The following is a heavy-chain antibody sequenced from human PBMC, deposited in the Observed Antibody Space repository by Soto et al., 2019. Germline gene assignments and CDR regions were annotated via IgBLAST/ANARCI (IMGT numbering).Heavy chain of an antibody. J-gene: IGHJ6*03. CDR1: GFTFSSYG. D-gene: IGHD6-13*01. CDR2: ISYDGSNK. CDR3: ARRRSSSWSWDYYYMDV. Sequence: PGGSLRLSCAASGFTFSSYGMHWVRQAPGKGLEWVAVISYDGSNKYYADSVKGRFTISRDNSKNTLYLQMNSLRAEDTAVYYCARRRSSSWSWDYYYMDVWGKGTTVTVSS. V-gene: IGHV3-30*03.